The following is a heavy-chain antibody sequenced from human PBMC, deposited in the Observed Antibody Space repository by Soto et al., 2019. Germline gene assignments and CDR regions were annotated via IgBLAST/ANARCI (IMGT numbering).Heavy chain of an antibody. V-gene: IGHV3-53*01. D-gene: IGHD6-19*01. Sequence: GGSLSLSCAASGFTVSSNYMSWVRQAPGKGLEWVSVIYSGGSTYYADSVKGRFTISRDNSKNTLYLQMNSLRAEDTAVYYCAREASSGWSGGDDAFDIWGQGTMVTVSS. CDR1: GFTVSSNY. CDR3: AREASSGWSGGDDAFDI. CDR2: IYSGGST. J-gene: IGHJ3*02.